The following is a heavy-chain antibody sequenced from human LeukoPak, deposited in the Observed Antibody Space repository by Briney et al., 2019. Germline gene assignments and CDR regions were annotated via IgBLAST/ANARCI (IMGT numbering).Heavy chain of an antibody. D-gene: IGHD6-13*01. V-gene: IGHV3-43*01. CDR1: GFTFNDYS. J-gene: IGHJ3*02. CDR2: ISWDGGSR. Sequence: GGSLRLSCVASGFTFNDYSMHWVRQPPGKGLEWVSLISWDGGSRYYADSVRGRFTISKDNSKSSVYLQMNSLRAEDTALYYCAKSLSSSGAFDIWGQGTMVTVSS. CDR3: AKSLSSSGAFDI.